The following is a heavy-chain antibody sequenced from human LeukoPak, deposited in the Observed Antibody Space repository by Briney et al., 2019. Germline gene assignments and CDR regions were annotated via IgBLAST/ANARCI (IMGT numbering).Heavy chain of an antibody. V-gene: IGHV3-74*01. Sequence: GGSLRLSCAASGFTFSTYWMHWVRQAPGKGLVWVSRVNGDGSSTNYADSVKGRFTISRDNAKNTLYLQMNSLRAEDTAVYYCARERRKWLGKKEGYFDYWGQGALVTVSS. CDR3: ARERRKWLGKKEGYFDY. D-gene: IGHD6-19*01. J-gene: IGHJ4*02. CDR1: GFTFSTYW. CDR2: VNGDGSST.